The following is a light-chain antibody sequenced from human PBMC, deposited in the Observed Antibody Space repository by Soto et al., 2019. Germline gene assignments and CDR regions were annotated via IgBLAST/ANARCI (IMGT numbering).Light chain of an antibody. CDR1: QSVSSN. V-gene: IGKV3-15*01. CDR3: QHYNNWPRT. CDR2: GVS. Sequence: IMMTQSPSTLSLSPGLRSTLPCRASQSVSSNLAWYQQRTGQAPRLIIYGVSTRANNIPARFSGSGYGTEFNLTISSLQSEDFAVYYCQHYNNWPRTFGQGTKVDIK. J-gene: IGKJ1*01.